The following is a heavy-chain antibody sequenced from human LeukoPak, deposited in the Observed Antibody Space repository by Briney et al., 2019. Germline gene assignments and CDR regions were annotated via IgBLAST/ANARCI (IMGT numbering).Heavy chain of an antibody. CDR1: GGSISNYY. V-gene: IGHV4-59*08. CDR2: IYYSGST. J-gene: IGHJ5*02. CDR3: ARQYSSSSFWDWFDP. D-gene: IGHD6-13*01. Sequence: AETLSLTCTVSGGSISNYYWSWIRQPPGKGLEWIGYIYYSGSTNYNPSLKSRVTISVDTSKNQFSLKLSSVTAADTAVYYCARQYSSSSFWDWFDPWGQGSLVTVSS.